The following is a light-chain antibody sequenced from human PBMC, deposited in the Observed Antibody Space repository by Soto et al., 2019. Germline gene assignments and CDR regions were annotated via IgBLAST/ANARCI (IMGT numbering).Light chain of an antibody. Sequence: DIQMTQSPSSLSASVGDRVTITCRASQSVISYLNWYQQKPGKAPELLIYTASSLQSGVSSRFSGSGSGTHFTLTISSLQPEDFATYFCQQSYRLPYTFGQGTNL. CDR2: TAS. V-gene: IGKV1-39*01. J-gene: IGKJ2*01. CDR1: QSVISY. CDR3: QQSYRLPYT.